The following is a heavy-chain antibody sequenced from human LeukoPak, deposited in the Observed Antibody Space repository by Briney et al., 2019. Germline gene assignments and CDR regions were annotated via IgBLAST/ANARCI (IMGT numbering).Heavy chain of an antibody. CDR3: ARYDAPARMGIQH. J-gene: IGHJ1*01. Sequence: SETLSLTCAVYDGSFTDYHWSWIRQPPGKGLEWIGQINHSGGTNYNPSLESRVTMSLDMSKNHFSLKLTSVTAADTAVYYCARYDAPARMGIQHWGQGTLVTVSS. D-gene: IGHD7-27*01. CDR1: DGSFTDYH. V-gene: IGHV4-34*01. CDR2: INHSGGT.